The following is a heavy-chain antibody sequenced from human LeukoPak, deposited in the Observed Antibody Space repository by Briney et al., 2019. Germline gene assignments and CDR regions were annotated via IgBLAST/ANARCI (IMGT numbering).Heavy chain of an antibody. CDR2: IYYSGTT. CDR3: ARYVGEKTAFDI. CDR1: GYSISSGYY. Sequence: PSETLSLTCTVSGYSISSGYYWGWIRQPPGKGLEWIGYIYYSGTTNYNPSLKSRVTISVDTSKNQFSLKLSSVTAVDTALYYCARYVGEKTAFDIWGQGTMVTVSS. V-gene: IGHV4-38-2*02. J-gene: IGHJ3*02. D-gene: IGHD3-10*01.